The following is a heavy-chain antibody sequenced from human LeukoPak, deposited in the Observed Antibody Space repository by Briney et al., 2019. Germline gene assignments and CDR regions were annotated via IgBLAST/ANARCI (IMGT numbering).Heavy chain of an antibody. CDR3: ARDLAALTQPPQY. Sequence: PGGSLRLSCAASGFTFSSYSMNWVRQAPGKGLEWVSSISGDSGYIYYADSVKGRFTISRDNAKDSLYLQMNSLSAEDTAVYFCARDLAALTQPPQYWGQGTLVTVSS. D-gene: IGHD3-9*01. V-gene: IGHV3-21*01. CDR2: ISGDSGYI. J-gene: IGHJ4*02. CDR1: GFTFSSYS.